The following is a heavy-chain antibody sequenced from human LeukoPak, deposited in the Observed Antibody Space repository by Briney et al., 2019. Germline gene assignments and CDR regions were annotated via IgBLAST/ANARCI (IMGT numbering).Heavy chain of an antibody. CDR1: GGSFSGYY. J-gene: IGHJ4*02. CDR3: ARSYYYDSSGSKLWGYFDY. Sequence: SETLSLTCAVYGGSFSGYYWSWIRQPPGKGLEWIGKINHSGSTNYNPSLKSRVTISVDTSKNQFSLKLSSVTAADTAVYYCARSYYYDSSGSKLWGYFDYWGQGTLVTVSS. CDR2: INHSGST. D-gene: IGHD3-22*01. V-gene: IGHV4-34*01.